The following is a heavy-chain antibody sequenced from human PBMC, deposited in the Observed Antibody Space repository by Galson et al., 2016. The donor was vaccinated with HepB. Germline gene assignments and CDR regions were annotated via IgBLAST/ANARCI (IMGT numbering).Heavy chain of an antibody. Sequence: SLRLSCAASGFTFSSYVMSWVRQAPGKGLEWVSTISDSGDSTYFADSVKGRFTISRDNSKNTLYLQMNSLRAEDTAVYYCAKRPAAWGQYFDYWGQGALVTVSS. CDR1: GFTFSSYV. J-gene: IGHJ4*02. CDR3: AKRPAAWGQYFDY. CDR2: ISDSGDST. D-gene: IGHD6-13*01. V-gene: IGHV3-23*01.